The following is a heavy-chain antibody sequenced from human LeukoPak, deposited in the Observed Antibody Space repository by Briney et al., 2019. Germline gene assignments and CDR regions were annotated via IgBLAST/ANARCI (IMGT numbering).Heavy chain of an antibody. J-gene: IGHJ4*02. CDR3: ASGTWVRGYSGYLSY. CDR2: IIPIFGTA. D-gene: IGHD5-12*01. CDR1: GGTFSSYA. V-gene: IGHV1-69*13. Sequence: GASVKVSCKASGGTFSSYAISWVRQAPGQGLEWMGGIIPIFGTANYAQKFQGRVTITADESTSTAYIELSSLRSEDTAVYYCASGTWVRGYSGYLSYWGQGTLVTV.